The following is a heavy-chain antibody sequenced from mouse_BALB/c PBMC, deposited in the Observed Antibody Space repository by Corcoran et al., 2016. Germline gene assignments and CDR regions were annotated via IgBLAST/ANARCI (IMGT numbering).Heavy chain of an antibody. V-gene: IGHV14-3*02. J-gene: IGHJ3*01. CDR3: AREGVSYGIYESWFAY. D-gene: IGHD2-1*01. CDR1: GFNIKDTY. Sequence: EVQLQQSGAELVKPGASVKLSCTASGFNIKDTYMHWVKQRPEQGLEGIGRIDPANGNTKYDPKFQGKATITADTSSNTAYLQLSSLTSEDTAVYYCAREGVSYGIYESWFAYWGQGTLVTVSA. CDR2: IDPANGNT.